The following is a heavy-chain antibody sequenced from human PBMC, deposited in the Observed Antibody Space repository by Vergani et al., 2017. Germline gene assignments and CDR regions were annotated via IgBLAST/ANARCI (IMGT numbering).Heavy chain of an antibody. V-gene: IGHV1-69*13. CDR1: GYTFTSYG. CDR2: IIPIFGTA. CDR3: ARGIAAADTFDY. D-gene: IGHD6-13*01. Sequence: QVQLVQSGAEVKKPGASVKVSCKASGYTFTSYGISWVRQAPGQGLEWMGGIIPIFGTANYAQKFQGRVTITADESTSTAYMELSSLRSEDTAVYYCARGIAAADTFDYWGQGTLVTVSS. J-gene: IGHJ4*02.